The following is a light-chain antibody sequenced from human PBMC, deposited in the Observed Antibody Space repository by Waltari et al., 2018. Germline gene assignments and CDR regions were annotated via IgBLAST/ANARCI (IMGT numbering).Light chain of an antibody. J-gene: IGLJ3*02. Sequence: QSALTQPASVYGSPGQSITISCTATSSDVGSYNLVSWYQQHPGKAPKLVIYEVTKRPSGVSTRFSGSKSGNTASLTISGLQAEDEADYCCCSYAGSSTWVFGGGTKLTVL. V-gene: IGLV2-23*02. CDR3: CSYAGSSTWV. CDR2: EVT. CDR1: SSDVGSYNL.